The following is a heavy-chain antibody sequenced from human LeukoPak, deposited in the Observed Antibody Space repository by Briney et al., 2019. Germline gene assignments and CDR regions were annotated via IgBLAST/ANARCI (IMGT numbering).Heavy chain of an antibody. CDR2: INPSGGST. J-gene: IGHJ4*02. Sequence: ASVKVSCKASGYTFTSYAMNWVRQAPGQGPEWMGIINPSGGSTSYAQKFQGRVTMTRDMSTSTVYMELSSLRSEDTAVYYCAREKPPVGHYYDSSGYGYWGQGTLVTVSS. CDR1: GYTFTSYA. D-gene: IGHD3-22*01. V-gene: IGHV1-46*01. CDR3: AREKPPVGHYYDSSGYGY.